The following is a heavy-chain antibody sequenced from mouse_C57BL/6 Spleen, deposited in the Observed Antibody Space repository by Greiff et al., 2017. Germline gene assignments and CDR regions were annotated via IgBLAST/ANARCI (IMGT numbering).Heavy chain of an antibody. CDR3: ARRYGSSYGYFYY. Sequence: QVQLKQSGPELVKPGASVKISCKASGYAFSSSWMNWVKQRPGKGLEWIGRIYPGDGDTNYNGKFKGKATLTADKSSSTAYMQLSSLTSEDSAVYFCARRYGSSYGYFYYWGQGTTLTVSS. CDR2: IYPGDGDT. V-gene: IGHV1-82*01. D-gene: IGHD1-1*01. J-gene: IGHJ2*01. CDR1: GYAFSSSW.